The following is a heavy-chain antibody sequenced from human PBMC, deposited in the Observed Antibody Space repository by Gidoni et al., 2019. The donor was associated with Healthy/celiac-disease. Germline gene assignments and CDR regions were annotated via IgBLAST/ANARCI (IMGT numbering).Heavy chain of an antibody. J-gene: IGHJ6*02. CDR1: GFTFSSYA. CDR2: ISGSGGST. Sequence: EVQLLESGGGLVQPGGSLRLSCAASGFTFSSYAMSWVRQAPGKGLEWVSAISGSGGSTYYADSVKGRFTISRDNSKNTLYLQMNSLRAEDTAVYYCAKDAQYYDFWSGYSPYYYYGMDVWGQGTTVTVSS. CDR3: AKDAQYYDFWSGYSPYYYYGMDV. D-gene: IGHD3-3*01. V-gene: IGHV3-23*01.